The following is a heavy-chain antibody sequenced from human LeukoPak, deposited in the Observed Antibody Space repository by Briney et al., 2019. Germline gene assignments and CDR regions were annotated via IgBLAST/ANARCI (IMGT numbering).Heavy chain of an antibody. Sequence: GGSLRLSCADSGYTFSRYWMHGVREAPGKGLVWVSRINTDGRSTSYAYSVKGRFTISIDNAKNTLYLQMNSLRAEDTAVYYCASLGRDCWGQGTLVTVSS. V-gene: IGHV3-74*01. J-gene: IGHJ4*02. CDR3: ASLGRDC. CDR1: GYTFSRYW. CDR2: INTDGRST. D-gene: IGHD1-26*01.